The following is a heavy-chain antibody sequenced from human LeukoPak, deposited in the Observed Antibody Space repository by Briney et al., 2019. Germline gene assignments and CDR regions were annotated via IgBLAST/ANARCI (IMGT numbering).Heavy chain of an antibody. J-gene: IGHJ4*02. Sequence: SETLSLTCTVSGGSISTYYWNWLRQPPGKGLEWIGYLYNSGSTNYNPSLKSRLTISVDMYKNQLSLKLSSVTAADTAVYYCARQGGSGSFDYWGQGTLVTVSS. D-gene: IGHD3-3*01. CDR2: LYNSGST. CDR1: GGSISTYY. CDR3: ARQGGSGSFDY. V-gene: IGHV4-59*08.